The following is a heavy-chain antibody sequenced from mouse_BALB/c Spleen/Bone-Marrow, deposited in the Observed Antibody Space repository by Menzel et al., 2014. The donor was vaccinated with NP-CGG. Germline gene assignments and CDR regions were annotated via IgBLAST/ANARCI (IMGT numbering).Heavy chain of an antibody. CDR2: IDPAKDNT. Sequence: EVKLVESGAELVKPGASVKLSCTSSGFNIRDTYIHWVKQRPEQGLEWIGKIDPAKDNTEYDPKFQGKATITADTPSNTAYPQLSSLTSEDTAVYYCARGVRQLGLPFWGQGTLVTVST. CDR1: GFNIRDTY. V-gene: IGHV14-3*02. J-gene: IGHJ3*01. D-gene: IGHD3-2*01. CDR3: ARGVRQLGLPF.